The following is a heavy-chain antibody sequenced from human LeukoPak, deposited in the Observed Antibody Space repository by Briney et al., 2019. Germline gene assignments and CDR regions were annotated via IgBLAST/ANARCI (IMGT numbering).Heavy chain of an antibody. CDR2: MNPNSGNT. CDR1: GYTFTSYD. D-gene: IGHD2-2*01. J-gene: IGHJ4*02. CDR3: ARAPRYCSSTSCAHFDY. V-gene: IGHV1-8*01. Sequence: ASVKVSCKASGYTFTSYDINWVRQATGQGLERMGWMNPNSGNTGYAQKFQGRVTMTRNTSISTAYMELSSLRSEDTAVYYCARAPRYCSSTSCAHFDYWGQGTLVTVSS.